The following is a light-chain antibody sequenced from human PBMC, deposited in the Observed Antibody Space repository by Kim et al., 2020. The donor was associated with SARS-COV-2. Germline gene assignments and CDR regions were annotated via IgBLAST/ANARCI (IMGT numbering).Light chain of an antibody. V-gene: IGLV3-9*01. CDR3: QVWDSSTGV. J-gene: IGLJ3*02. CDR2: RNN. CDR1: NIGMEN. Sequence: SVALGQTARITCGGKNIGMENVHWYQQNPGQAPVLVIYRNNNRPSGIPERFSGSNSGNTATLTISTAQAGDEADYYCQVWDSSTGVFGGGTQLTVL.